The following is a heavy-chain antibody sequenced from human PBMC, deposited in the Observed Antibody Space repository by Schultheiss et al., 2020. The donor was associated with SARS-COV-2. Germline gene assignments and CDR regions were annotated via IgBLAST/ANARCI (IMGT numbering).Heavy chain of an antibody. CDR1: GFTFSSYG. CDR2: IWYDGSNK. CDR3: ARDWGIAVAGIDY. Sequence: GGSLRLSCAASGFTFSSYGMYWVRQAPGKGLEWVAVIWYDGSNKYYADSVKGRFTISRDNSKNTLYLQMNSLRAEDTAVYYCARDWGIAVAGIDYWGQGTLVTVSS. V-gene: IGHV3-33*01. D-gene: IGHD6-19*01. J-gene: IGHJ4*02.